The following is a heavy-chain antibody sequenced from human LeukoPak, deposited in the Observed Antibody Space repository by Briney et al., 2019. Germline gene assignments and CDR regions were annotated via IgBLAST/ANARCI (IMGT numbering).Heavy chain of an antibody. CDR3: AKDWAMIREDYYMDV. CDR1: GFTFDRYT. V-gene: IGHV3-43*01. CDR2: ITRDGGGT. J-gene: IGHJ6*03. D-gene: IGHD3-10*01. Sequence: GGSLRLSCAASGFTFDRYTMYWVRQPPGKGLEWVSLITRDGGGTYYADSVKGRFTISRDNSKNSLYLQMNSLRIEDTALYYCAKDWAMIREDYYMDVWGKGTTVTVSS.